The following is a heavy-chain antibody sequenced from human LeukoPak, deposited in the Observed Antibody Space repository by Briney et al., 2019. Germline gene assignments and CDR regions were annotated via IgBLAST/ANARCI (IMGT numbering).Heavy chain of an antibody. CDR3: ARRFNSGNDDVFDI. Sequence: SETLSLTCSVSGGSIINYAWNWIRQPAGKGLEWIGRIVTSGNTDYNPSLRSRVTMSVDPSKNQFSLKLNSLTAADTAVYYCARRFNSGNDDVFDIRGQGTLVAVSS. CDR2: IVTSGNT. J-gene: IGHJ3*02. V-gene: IGHV4-4*07. CDR1: GGSIINYA. D-gene: IGHD1-1*01.